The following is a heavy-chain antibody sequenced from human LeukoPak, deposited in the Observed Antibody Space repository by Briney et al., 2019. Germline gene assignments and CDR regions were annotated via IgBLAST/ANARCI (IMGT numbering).Heavy chain of an antibody. D-gene: IGHD3-22*01. V-gene: IGHV4-59*01. CDR3: ARRLYDSSGYYLDY. J-gene: IGHJ4*02. Sequence: SETLSLTCTVSGGSISSYYWSWIRQPPGKGLEWIGYIYYSGSTNYNPSLKSRVTISVDTSKNQFSLKLSSVTAADTAIYYCARRLYDSSGYYLDYWGQGTLVTVSS. CDR2: IYYSGST. CDR1: GGSISSYY.